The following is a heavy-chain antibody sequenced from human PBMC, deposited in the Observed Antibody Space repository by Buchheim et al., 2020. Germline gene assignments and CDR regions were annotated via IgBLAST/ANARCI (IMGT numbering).Heavy chain of an antibody. CDR1: GFTFSSYA. CDR3: ARDLRLRIVVITGFDY. V-gene: IGHV3-30*04. D-gene: IGHD3-22*01. CDR2: ISYDGSNK. Sequence: QVQLVESGGGVVQPGRSLRLSCAASGFTFSSYAMHWVRQAPGKGLEWVAVISYDGSNKYYADSVKGRFTLLRDNSQDPLYLQMNSLRAEDTAVYYCARDLRLRIVVITGFDYWGQGTL. J-gene: IGHJ4*02.